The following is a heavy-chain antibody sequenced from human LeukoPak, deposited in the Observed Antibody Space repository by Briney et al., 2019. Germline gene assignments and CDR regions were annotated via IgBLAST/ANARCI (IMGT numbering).Heavy chain of an antibody. CDR1: GFTFRNYY. CDR2: ISYNGSNK. J-gene: IGHJ6*02. V-gene: IGHV3-30*04. D-gene: IGHD2-21*02. CDR3: ARDIVVVTGYGMDV. Sequence: PGGSLRLSCAASGFTFRNYYMHWVRQAPSKRLEWVAVISYNGSNKYYADSVKGRFTISRDNSKNTLYLQMNSLRAEDTAVYYCARDIVVVTGYGMDVWGQGTTVTVSS.